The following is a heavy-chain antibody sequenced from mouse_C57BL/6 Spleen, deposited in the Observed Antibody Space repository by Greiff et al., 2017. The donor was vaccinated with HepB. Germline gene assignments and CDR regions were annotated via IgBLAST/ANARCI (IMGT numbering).Heavy chain of an antibody. CDR1: GFTFSDYY. D-gene: IGHD2-1*01. V-gene: IGHV5-16*01. CDR2: INYDGSST. J-gene: IGHJ3*01. Sequence: EVMLVESEGGLVQPGSSMKLSCTASGFTFSDYYMAWVRQVPEKGLEWVANINYDGSSTYYLDSLKSRFIISRDNAKNILYLQMSSLKSEDTATYYCARERGYGNYGFAYWGQGTLVTVSA. CDR3: ARERGYGNYGFAY.